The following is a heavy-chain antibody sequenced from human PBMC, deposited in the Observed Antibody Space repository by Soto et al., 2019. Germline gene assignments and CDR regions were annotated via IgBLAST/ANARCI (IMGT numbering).Heavy chain of an antibody. D-gene: IGHD1-26*01. CDR2: ISGSGGST. CDR3: AKDVGPLGSPANILDY. CDR1: GFTFSSYA. J-gene: IGHJ4*02. Sequence: GESLKISCAASGFTFSSYAMSWVRQAPGKGLEWVSAISGSGGSTYYADSVKGRFTISRDNSKNTLYLQMNSLRAEDTAVYYCAKDVGPLGSPANILDYWGQGTLVTVSS. V-gene: IGHV3-23*01.